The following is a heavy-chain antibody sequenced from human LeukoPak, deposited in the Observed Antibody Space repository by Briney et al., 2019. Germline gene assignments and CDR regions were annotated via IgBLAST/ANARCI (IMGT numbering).Heavy chain of an antibody. CDR3: AKDISYRYYYDSSGYYYGSFDY. D-gene: IGHD3-22*01. J-gene: IGHJ4*02. CDR2: VSWNSGNI. CDR1: GFTFDDDA. V-gene: IGHV3-9*01. Sequence: PGRSLRLSCAASGFTFDDDAMHWVRHAAGKGMEWVSGVSWNSGNIGYADSVKGRFTISRHNAKNSLYLQMNSLRAEDTALYYCAKDISYRYYYDSSGYYYGSFDYWGQGTLVTVSS.